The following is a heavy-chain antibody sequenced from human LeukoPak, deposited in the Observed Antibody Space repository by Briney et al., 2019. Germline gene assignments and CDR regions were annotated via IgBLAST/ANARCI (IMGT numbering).Heavy chain of an antibody. Sequence: SETLSLTCTVSGASISGSYWSWIRQPPGKGLEWIGYIYYTGNYNYDPSLRSRVTISMDTSKNQFSLKLTSVTAADTAVYYCARETGNAFDIWGQGTMVTVSS. D-gene: IGHD7-27*01. CDR2: IYYTGNY. CDR1: GASISGSY. J-gene: IGHJ3*02. V-gene: IGHV4-59*01. CDR3: ARETGNAFDI.